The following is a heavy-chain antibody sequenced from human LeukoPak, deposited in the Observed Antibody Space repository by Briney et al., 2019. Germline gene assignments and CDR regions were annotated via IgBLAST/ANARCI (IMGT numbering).Heavy chain of an antibody. J-gene: IGHJ4*02. V-gene: IGHV4-38-2*02. CDR2: IYHSGST. D-gene: IGHD6-13*01. CDR3: ARARYSSSWLFDY. Sequence: SETLSLTCTVSGYSISSGYYWGWIRQPPGKGLEWIGSIYHSGSTYYNPSLKSRVTISVDTSKNQFSLKLSSVTAADTAVYYCARARYSSSWLFDYWGQGTLVTVSS. CDR1: GYSISSGYY.